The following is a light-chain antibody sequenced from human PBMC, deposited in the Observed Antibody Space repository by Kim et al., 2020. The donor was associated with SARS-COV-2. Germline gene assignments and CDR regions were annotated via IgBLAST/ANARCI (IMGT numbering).Light chain of an antibody. CDR3: HQYSLSPPWT. CDR2: GTS. V-gene: IGKV3-20*01. J-gene: IGKJ1*01. Sequence: EIVLTQSPGTLSLSPGERATLSCRATESVSSNVIAWYQQKPGQTPRPLVYGTSTRASGIPDRFSGSGSGTDFTLTISKLDPEDFAVYYCHQYSLSPPWTFGQGTKVDIK. CDR1: ESVSSNV.